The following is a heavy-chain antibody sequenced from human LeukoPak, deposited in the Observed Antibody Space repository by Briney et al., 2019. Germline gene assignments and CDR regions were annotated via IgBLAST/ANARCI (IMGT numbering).Heavy chain of an antibody. CDR2: IYYTGTT. D-gene: IGHD1/OR15-1a*01. CDR1: GSYISSSSYS. J-gene: IGHJ4*02. Sequence: PSETLSLTCTVSGSYISSSSYSWGWIRQPPGKGLEWIGNIYYTGTTYSNPSLKSRVTISVDTSKNQFSLKLSSVTAADTAVYYCARYQTGTMFAVWGQGTLVTISS. CDR3: ARYQTGTMFAV. V-gene: IGHV4-39*01.